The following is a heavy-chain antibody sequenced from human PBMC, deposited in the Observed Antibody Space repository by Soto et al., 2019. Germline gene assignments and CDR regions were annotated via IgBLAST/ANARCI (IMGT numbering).Heavy chain of an antibody. CDR3: ARGRYGDY. V-gene: IGHV1-18*01. D-gene: IGHD1-1*01. CDR2: ISAHNGNT. J-gene: IGHJ4*02. Sequence: QVHLVQSGAEVKKPGASVKVSCKGSGYGFTTYGITWVRQAPGQGLEWMAWISAHNGNTNSAQKLQGRVTVTRDTSTSTASIELRGLRSDDTAVYYCARGRYGDYWGQGALVTVSS. CDR1: GYGFTTYG.